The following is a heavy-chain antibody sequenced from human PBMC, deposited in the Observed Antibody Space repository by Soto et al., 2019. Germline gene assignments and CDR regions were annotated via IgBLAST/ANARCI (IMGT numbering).Heavy chain of an antibody. V-gene: IGHV1-2*04. J-gene: IGHJ6*02. CDR2: INPNSGGT. Sequence: ASVKVSCKASGYTFTGYYMHWVRQAPGQGLEWMGWINPNSGGTNYAQKFQGWVNMTRDTSISPAYMELSRLRSDDTAVYYCARDKLIPYYYDSSGSFYGMDVWGQGTTVTVSS. D-gene: IGHD3-22*01. CDR1: GYTFTGYY. CDR3: ARDKLIPYYYDSSGSFYGMDV.